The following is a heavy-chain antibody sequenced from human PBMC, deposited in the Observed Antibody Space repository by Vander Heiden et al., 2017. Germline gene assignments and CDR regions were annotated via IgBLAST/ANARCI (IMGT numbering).Heavy chain of an antibody. D-gene: IGHD2-8*02. CDR3: ARGGGRVVYAINGEFDY. V-gene: IGHV3-21*01. Sequence: EVPLLESGGGLVKPGGFLRLSCAASGFTFSSYSMNWVRQAAGKGLEWVSSMSSSSSYIYYADSVKGRFTISRDNAKNSLYLQMNSLRAEDTAVYYCARGGGRVVYAINGEFDYWGQGTLVTVSS. CDR1: GFTFSSYS. CDR2: MSSSSSYI. J-gene: IGHJ4*02.